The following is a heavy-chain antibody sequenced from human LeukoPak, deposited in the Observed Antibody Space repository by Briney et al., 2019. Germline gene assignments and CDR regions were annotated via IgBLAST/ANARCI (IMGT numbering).Heavy chain of an antibody. J-gene: IGHJ5*02. D-gene: IGHD6-6*01. CDR1: GGSISSSSYY. V-gene: IGHV4-39*01. CDR2: IYYSGST. CDR3: ARQKRDIAARLENWFDP. Sequence: SETLSLTCTVSGGSISSSSYYWGWIRPPPGKGLEWIGSIYYSGSTYYNPSLKSRVTISVDTSKNQFSLKLSSVTAADTAVYYCARQKRDIAARLENWFDPWGQGTLVTVSS.